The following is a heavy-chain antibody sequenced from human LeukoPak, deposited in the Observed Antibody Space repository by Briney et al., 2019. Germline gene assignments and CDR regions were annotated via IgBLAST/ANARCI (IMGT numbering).Heavy chain of an antibody. CDR2: IKSKTDGGTT. V-gene: IGHV3-15*01. CDR1: GFTFSRYS. D-gene: IGHD4-17*01. J-gene: IGHJ4*02. Sequence: GGSLRLSCAVSGFTFSRYSMNWVRQAPGKGLEWVGRIKSKTDGGTTDYAAPVKGRFTISRDDSKNTLYLQMNSLKTEDTAVYYCTTVHDYGDYAPDYWGQGTLVTVSS. CDR3: TTVHDYGDYAPDY.